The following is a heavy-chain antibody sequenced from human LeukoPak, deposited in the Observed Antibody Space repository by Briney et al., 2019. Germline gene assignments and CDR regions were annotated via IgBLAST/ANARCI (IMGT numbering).Heavy chain of an antibody. Sequence: PGGSLRLSCEASGFTFSSYGMHWVRQAPGKGLEWVAVISYDGSNKYYADSVKGRFTISRDNSKNTLYLQMNSLRAEDTAVYYCAKEGVGPYYDSSGYPRYYFDYWGQGTLVTVSS. CDR1: GFTFSSYG. V-gene: IGHV3-30*18. CDR2: ISYDGSNK. J-gene: IGHJ4*02. CDR3: AKEGVGPYYDSSGYPRYYFDY. D-gene: IGHD3-22*01.